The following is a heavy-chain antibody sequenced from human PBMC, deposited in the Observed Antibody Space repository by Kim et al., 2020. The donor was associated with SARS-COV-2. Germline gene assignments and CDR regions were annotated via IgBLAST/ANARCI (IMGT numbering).Heavy chain of an antibody. CDR1: GFTFSSYG. D-gene: IGHD6-19*01. CDR2: ISYDGSNK. V-gene: IGHV3-30*18. J-gene: IGHJ4*02. Sequence: GGSLRLSCAASGFTFSSYGMHWVRQAPGKGLEWVAVISYDGSNKYYADSVKGRFTISRDNSKNTLYLQMNSLRAEDTAVYYCAKDRAVARRGYYFDYWGQGTLVTVSS. CDR3: AKDRAVARRGYYFDY.